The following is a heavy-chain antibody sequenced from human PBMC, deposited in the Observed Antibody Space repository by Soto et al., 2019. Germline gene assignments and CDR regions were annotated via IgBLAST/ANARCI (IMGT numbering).Heavy chain of an antibody. CDR1: GFTFSSYN. D-gene: IGHD2-21*02. V-gene: IGHV3-48*01. J-gene: IGHJ3*01. Sequence: GGSLRLSCAAFGFTFSSYNMNWVRQAPGKGLEKISDISLSSSTIFYADSVKGRFTISRDNAKNSLFLQMNSLRAEDTAFYYCSRTDLEEDDAFDLWGQGTMVTVSS. CDR2: ISLSSSTI. CDR3: SRTDLEEDDAFDL.